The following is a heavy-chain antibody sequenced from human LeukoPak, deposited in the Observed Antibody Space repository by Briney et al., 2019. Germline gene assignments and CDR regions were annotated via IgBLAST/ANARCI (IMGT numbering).Heavy chain of an antibody. D-gene: IGHD6-6*01. Sequence: GASVKVSCKASGGNFGYYVIHWVRQAPGQGLEWMGRITPFFGVANYAQTFQDRVTFTADKITNTAYMQISSLKSEDTAVYFCARDTNEEYSSSSDGLAVWGQGPTVTVSS. V-gene: IGHV1-69*04. CDR2: ITPFFGVA. CDR1: GGNFGYYV. J-gene: IGHJ6*02. CDR3: ARDTNEEYSSSSDGLAV.